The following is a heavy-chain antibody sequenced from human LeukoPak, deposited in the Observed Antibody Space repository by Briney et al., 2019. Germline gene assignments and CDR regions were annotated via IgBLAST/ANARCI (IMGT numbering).Heavy chain of an antibody. D-gene: IGHD2-15*01. CDR1: GFTFSSYA. CDR2: ISYDGSNK. CDR3: AKDRRYCSGGTCHPTLDY. J-gene: IGHJ4*02. V-gene: IGHV3-30-3*01. Sequence: GSLRLSCAASGFTFSSYAMHWVRQAPGKGLEWVAVISYDGSNKYYADSVKGRFTISRDNSKDTLYLQMNSLRAEDTAVYYCAKDRRYCSGGTCHPTLDYWGQGSLVTVSS.